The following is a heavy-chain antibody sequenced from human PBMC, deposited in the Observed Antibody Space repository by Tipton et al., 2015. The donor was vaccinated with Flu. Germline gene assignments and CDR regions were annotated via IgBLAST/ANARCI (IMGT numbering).Heavy chain of an antibody. CDR2: IYPSGTT. Sequence: TLSLTCTVSGGSITSFYWSWIRQPAGRGLEWIGRIYPSGTTDYNPSLKSRVCMSVDTSNKQFSLELNSVIAADTAVYYCARDGGSSWGYFDYWGRGPLVTVSS. CDR3: ARDGGSSWGYFDY. CDR1: GGSITSFY. D-gene: IGHD6-13*01. J-gene: IGHJ4*02. V-gene: IGHV4-4*07.